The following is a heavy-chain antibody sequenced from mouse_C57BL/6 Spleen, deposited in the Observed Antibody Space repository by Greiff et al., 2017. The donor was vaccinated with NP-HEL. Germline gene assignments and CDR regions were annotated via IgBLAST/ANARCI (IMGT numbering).Heavy chain of an antibody. D-gene: IGHD3-3*01. CDR1: GYSFTGYY. J-gene: IGHJ3*01. CDR2: INPSTGGT. Sequence: VQLQQSGPELVKPGASVKISCQASGYSFTGYYMNWVKQSPEKSLEWIGEINPSTGGTTYNQKFKAKATLTVDKSSSTAYMQLKSLTSEDAAVYYCARGTGFAYWGQGTLVTVSA. CDR3: ARGTGFAY. V-gene: IGHV1-42*01.